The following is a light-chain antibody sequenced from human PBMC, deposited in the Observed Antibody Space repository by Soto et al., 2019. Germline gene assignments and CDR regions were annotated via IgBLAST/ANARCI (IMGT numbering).Light chain of an antibody. Sequence: EIVMTQSPATLSVSPGERATLSCRASQSVRNNLAWFQQKLGQAPRLLIYGASPSATGIPARFSGSGSGTEFTLTISSLQSEDFAVYYCQQYNNWPPWTFGEGNKVESK. J-gene: IGKJ1*01. CDR3: QQYNNWPPWT. V-gene: IGKV3-15*01. CDR1: QSVRNN. CDR2: GAS.